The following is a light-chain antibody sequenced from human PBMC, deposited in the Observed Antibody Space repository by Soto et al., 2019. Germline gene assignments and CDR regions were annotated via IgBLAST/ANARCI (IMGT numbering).Light chain of an antibody. J-gene: IGKJ2*01. V-gene: IGKV1-39*01. CDR1: QSISSY. Sequence: DIQMTQSPSSLSASVGDRVTITCRASQSISSYLNWYQQKPGKAPKLLIYAASSLQSGVPSRFSGSGSGTDFTLTISSLHPEDFATYYCQQSYSTPYNFGQGTKLEIK. CDR3: QQSYSTPYN. CDR2: AAS.